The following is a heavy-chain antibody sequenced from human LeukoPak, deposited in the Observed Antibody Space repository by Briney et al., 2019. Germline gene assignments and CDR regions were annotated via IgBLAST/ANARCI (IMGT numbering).Heavy chain of an antibody. CDR1: GYTFTSYG. CDR2: IIPIFGTA. D-gene: IGHD3-3*01. V-gene: IGHV1-69*13. J-gene: IGHJ4*02. CDR3: ARENDFWSGYSPGFDY. Sequence: ASVKVSCKASGYTFTSYGISWVRQAPGQGLEWMGGIIPIFGTANYAQKFQGRVTITADESTSTAYMELSSLRSEDTAVYYCARENDFWSGYSPGFDYWGQGTLVTVSS.